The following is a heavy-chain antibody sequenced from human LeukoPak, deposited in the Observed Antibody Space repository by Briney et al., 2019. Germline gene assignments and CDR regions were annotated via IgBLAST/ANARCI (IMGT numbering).Heavy chain of an antibody. V-gene: IGHV1-2*06. Sequence: ASVKVSCKASGYTFTGYYMHWVRQAPGQGLEWMGRINPNSGGTNYAQKFQGRVTMTRDTSISTAYMELSRLRSDDTAVYYCARAQYGDYSAWFDPWGQGTLVTVSS. J-gene: IGHJ5*02. D-gene: IGHD4-17*01. CDR3: ARAQYGDYSAWFDP. CDR1: GYTFTGYY. CDR2: INPNSGGT.